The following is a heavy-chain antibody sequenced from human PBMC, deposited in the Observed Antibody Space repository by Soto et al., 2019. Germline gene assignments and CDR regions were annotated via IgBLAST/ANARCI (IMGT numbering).Heavy chain of an antibody. V-gene: IGHV4-39*01. D-gene: IGHD2-2*01. J-gene: IGHJ4*02. CDR1: GGSISSSRYY. CDR2: IYYSGST. CDR3: ASLPAGYCISTSCYVGY. Sequence: QLQLQESGPGLVKPSETLSLTCTVSGGSISSSRYYWGWIRQPPGKGLEWIGSIYYSGSTYYNPSLKSRVTISVDTSKNQFSLKLSSVTAADTAVYYCASLPAGYCISTSCYVGYWGQGTLVTVSS.